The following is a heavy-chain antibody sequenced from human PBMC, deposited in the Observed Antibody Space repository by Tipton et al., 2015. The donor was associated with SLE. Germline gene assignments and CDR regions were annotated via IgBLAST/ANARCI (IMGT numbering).Heavy chain of an antibody. Sequence: SLRLSCAASGFTFSTYWMTWVRQAPGKGLEWVANIKQDGSEIHYVDSVKGRFTISRDNAKNSLYLQMNSLRAEDTAVYYCARGPPFMEWERNWFDPWGQGTQVTVSS. D-gene: IGHD3-3*02. V-gene: IGHV3-7*01. CDR1: GFTFSTYW. J-gene: IGHJ5*02. CDR3: ARGPPFMEWERNWFDP. CDR2: IKQDGSEI.